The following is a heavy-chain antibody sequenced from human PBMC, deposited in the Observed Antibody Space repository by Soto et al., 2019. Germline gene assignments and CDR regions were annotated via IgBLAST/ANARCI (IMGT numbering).Heavy chain of an antibody. Sequence: SLKISCKGSGYSFTSYWISWVRQMPGKGLEWMGRIDPSDSYTNYSPSFQGHVTISADKSTSTAYLQWSSLKASDTAMYYCARLYNTPYGMDVWGQGTTVTVSS. CDR2: IDPSDSYT. CDR1: GYSFTSYW. D-gene: IGHD1-20*01. CDR3: ARLYNTPYGMDV. V-gene: IGHV5-10-1*01. J-gene: IGHJ6*02.